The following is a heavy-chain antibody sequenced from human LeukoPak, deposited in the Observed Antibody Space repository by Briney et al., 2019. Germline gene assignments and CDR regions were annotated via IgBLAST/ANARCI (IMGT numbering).Heavy chain of an antibody. Sequence: GESLKISCKGSGYSFTSYWIGWVRQMPGKGLEWMGIIYPGDSDTRYSPSFQGQVTISADKSISTAYLQWGSLKASDTAMYYCAISYSSSWDAFDIWGQGTMVTVSS. V-gene: IGHV5-51*01. J-gene: IGHJ3*02. CDR1: GYSFTSYW. CDR3: AISYSSSWDAFDI. D-gene: IGHD6-13*01. CDR2: IYPGDSDT.